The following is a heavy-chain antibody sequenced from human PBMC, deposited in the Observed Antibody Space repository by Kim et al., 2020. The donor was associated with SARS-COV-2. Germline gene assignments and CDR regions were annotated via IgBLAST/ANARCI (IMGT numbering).Heavy chain of an antibody. V-gene: IGHV4-4*02. CDR1: GGSISSGNW. J-gene: IGHJ4*01. D-gene: IGHD5-12*01. CDR2: IYHSGST. Sequence: SETLSLTCAVSGGSISSGNWWTWLRQPPGKGLEWIGQIYHSGSTNYNPSLKSRVTFSLDKSKNQFSLKLSSVTAADTALYYCARDWRGYSGFGGPTFDY. CDR3: ARDWRGYSGFGGPTFDY.